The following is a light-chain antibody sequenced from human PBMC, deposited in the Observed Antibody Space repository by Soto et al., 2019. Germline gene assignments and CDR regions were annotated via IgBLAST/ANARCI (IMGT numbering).Light chain of an antibody. Sequence: ENVLTQSTGTLSLYPGERATLSCRASQSVSSSYLTWYQQKPGQATRLLIYGASSRASGIPDRFSCSGSGTDFTLTISRLEPEYFAVYYCQQFCSSPWTFGQGTKVEIK. CDR2: GAS. J-gene: IGKJ1*01. CDR1: QSVSSSY. CDR3: QQFCSSPWT. V-gene: IGKV3-20*01.